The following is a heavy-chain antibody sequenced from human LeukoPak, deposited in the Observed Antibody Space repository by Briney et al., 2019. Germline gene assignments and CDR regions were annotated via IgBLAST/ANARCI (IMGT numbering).Heavy chain of an antibody. CDR1: GESIRSSNW. V-gene: IGHV4-4*02. J-gene: IGHJ4*02. Sequence: PSETLSLTCTVSGESIRSSNWWSWVRQPPGKGLEWIGEIYHSGTTNYNPSPKSRVTISFATSTNQFFLDLSPVTAADTAVYYCSNKVYCSTTSCHPAGYWGLGSLVTASS. D-gene: IGHD2-2*01. CDR3: SNKVYCSTTSCHPAGY. CDR2: IYHSGTT.